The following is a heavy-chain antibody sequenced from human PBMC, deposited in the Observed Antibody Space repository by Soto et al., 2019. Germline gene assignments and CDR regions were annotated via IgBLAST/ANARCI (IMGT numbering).Heavy chain of an antibody. Sequence: HPGGSLRLSCTASGFTFSNYGMHWVRQAPGKGLEWVAVIWYDGSNKYYADSVKGRFTISRDNSKNTLYLQVNSLGAEDTAVYYCARDPIGPGIFDYWGQGTLVTVSS. J-gene: IGHJ4*02. CDR2: IWYDGSNK. D-gene: IGHD1-26*01. V-gene: IGHV3-33*01. CDR1: GFTFSNYG. CDR3: ARDPIGPGIFDY.